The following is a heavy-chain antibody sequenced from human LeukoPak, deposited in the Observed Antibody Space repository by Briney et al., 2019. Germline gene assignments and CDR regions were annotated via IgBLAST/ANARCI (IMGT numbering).Heavy chain of an antibody. CDR1: GGSISSGGYY. D-gene: IGHD6-19*01. CDR2: MYYSGST. J-gene: IGHJ4*02. V-gene: IGHV4-39*07. CDR3: ARAGGSGLIDY. Sequence: PSETLSLTCTVSGGSISSGGYYWSWIRQPAGKGLEWIGSMYYSGSTYYNPSLKSRVTISINTSKNQFSLKLSSVTAADTAVYYCARAGGSGLIDYWGQGTLVTVSS.